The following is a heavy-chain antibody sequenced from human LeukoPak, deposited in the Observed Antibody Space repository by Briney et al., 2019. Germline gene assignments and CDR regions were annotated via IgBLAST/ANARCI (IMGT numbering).Heavy chain of an antibody. V-gene: IGHV4-59*01. CDR2: IYYNGAT. CDR1: GGSISSYY. J-gene: IGHJ3*02. CDR3: ARPGYGSGSDDAFDI. D-gene: IGHD3-10*01. Sequence: PSETLSLTCTVSGGSISSYYWSWIRQPPGRGLEWIGYIYYNGATNYNPSLKSRATISVDTSKNQFSLKPSSVTAADTAVYYCARPGYGSGSDDAFDIWGQGTMVTVSS.